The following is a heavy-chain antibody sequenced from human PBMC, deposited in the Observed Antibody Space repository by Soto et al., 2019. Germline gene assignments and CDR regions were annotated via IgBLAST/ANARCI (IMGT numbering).Heavy chain of an antibody. V-gene: IGHV4-4*02. CDR3: VRDADETAIVPAPWLV. CDR2: IYNSGST. Sequence: QVHLQESGPGLVNPSGTLTLTCAVSGGSISSSHWWGWVRQAPGKGLEWIGEIYNSGSTNYNPSLKSRISMSVDNSESQFSVNLSAVTVADMAVYYCVRDADETAIVPAPWLVWGRGTMVTVSS. J-gene: IGHJ6*02. D-gene: IGHD2-21*02. CDR1: GGSISSSHW.